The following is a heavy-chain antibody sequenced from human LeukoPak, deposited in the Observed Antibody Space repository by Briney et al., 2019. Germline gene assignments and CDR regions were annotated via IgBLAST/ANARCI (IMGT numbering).Heavy chain of an antibody. J-gene: IGHJ6*02. D-gene: IGHD3-22*01. CDR3: ARDPDSSGYYYVGRYYGMDV. V-gene: IGHV4-4*02. CDR2: IYHSGST. Sequence: SGTLSLTCAVSGGSISSSNWWSWVRQPPGKGLEWIGEIYHSGSTNYNPSLKSRVTISVDKSKNQFSLKLSSVTAADTAVYYCARDPDSSGYYYVGRYYGMDVWGQGTTVTVSS. CDR1: GGSISSSNW.